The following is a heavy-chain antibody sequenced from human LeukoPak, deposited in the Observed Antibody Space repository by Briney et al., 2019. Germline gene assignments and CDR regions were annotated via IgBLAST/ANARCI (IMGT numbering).Heavy chain of an antibody. J-gene: IGHJ6*02. V-gene: IGHV4-39*01. CDR1: GGSISSSSYY. CDR2: IYYSGST. Sequence: SETLSLTCTVSGGSISSSSYYWGWIRQPPGKGLEWIGSIYYSGSTYYNPSLKSRVTISVDTSKNQFSLKLSSVTAADTAVYYCARQSWSSGYYYACYYYGMDVWGQGTTVTVSS. D-gene: IGHD3-22*01. CDR3: ARQSWSSGYYYACYYYGMDV.